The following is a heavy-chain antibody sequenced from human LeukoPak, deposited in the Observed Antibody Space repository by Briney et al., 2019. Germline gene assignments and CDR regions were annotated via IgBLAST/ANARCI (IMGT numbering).Heavy chain of an antibody. V-gene: IGHV3-7*04. CDR3: ASDGASAVAGAV. J-gene: IGHJ4*02. CDR1: GLMFSNYW. CDR2: IKQDGSEK. Sequence: GGSLRLSCAASGLMFSNYWMSWVRQAPGKWLEWVANIKQDGSEKNYVDSVKGRLTISRDNAKNFVYLQMDNLRAEDTAMYYCASDGASAVAGAVWGQGTPVTVSA. D-gene: IGHD6-19*01.